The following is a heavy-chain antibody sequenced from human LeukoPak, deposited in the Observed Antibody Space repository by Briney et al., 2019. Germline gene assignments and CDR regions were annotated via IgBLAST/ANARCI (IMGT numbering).Heavy chain of an antibody. Sequence: GGSLRLSCAASGFTFSIYWMSWVRQAPGKGLEWEANIKEDGSDKNYVDSVKGRFTISRDNAKNSLYLQMNSLRAEDTAVYYCARDSGLTTETTYWDYWGQGTLVAVSS. D-gene: IGHD4-17*01. CDR1: GFTFSIYW. CDR2: IKEDGSDK. J-gene: IGHJ4*02. V-gene: IGHV3-7*05. CDR3: ARDSGLTTETTYWDY.